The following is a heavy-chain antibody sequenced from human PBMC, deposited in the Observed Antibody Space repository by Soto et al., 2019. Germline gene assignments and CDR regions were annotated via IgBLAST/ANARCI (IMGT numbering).Heavy chain of an antibody. V-gene: IGHV3-13*05. J-gene: IGHJ6*02. CDR2: ISAAGDP. CDR3: ARTDRDFYGLDV. CDR1: GFTFRNYD. Sequence: EVQLVESGGGLVQPGGSLRLSCEASGFTFRNYDMHWVRQGTGKGLEWVSGISAAGDPDYADSVAGRFTISRENAQNYFFLQMNSLRVGDTAVYYCARTDRDFYGLDVWGQGTTVIVSS.